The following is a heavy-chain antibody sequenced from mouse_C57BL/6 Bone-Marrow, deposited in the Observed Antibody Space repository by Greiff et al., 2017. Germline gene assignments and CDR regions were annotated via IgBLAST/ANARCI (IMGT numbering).Heavy chain of an antibody. CDR2: ISDGGSYT. V-gene: IGHV5-4*01. J-gene: IGHJ3*01. CDR3: ARDWDVAY. D-gene: IGHD4-1*01. Sequence: EVKLVESGGGLVKPGGSLKLSCAASGFTFSSYAMSWVRQTPEKRLEWVATISDGGSYTYYPDNVKGRFTISRDNAKNNRYLQMSHLKSEDTAMYYCARDWDVAYWGQGTLVTVSA. CDR1: GFTFSSYA.